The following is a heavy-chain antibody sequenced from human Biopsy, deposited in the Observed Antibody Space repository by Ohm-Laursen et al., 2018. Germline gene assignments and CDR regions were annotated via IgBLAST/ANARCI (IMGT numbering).Heavy chain of an antibody. CDR1: GGSMTGYG. J-gene: IGHJ3*02. V-gene: IGHV4-59*07. D-gene: IGHD1-26*01. CDR3: ARVEAGTYDALDI. CDR2: IYYSGGT. Sequence: SDTLSLTCGVSGGSMTGYGWSWIRLAPGKGLEWIGYIYYSGGTKYNPSLASRVTFSVDMSKSQFSLKLYSVTAADTAVYYCARVEAGTYDALDIWGQGTLVAVSA.